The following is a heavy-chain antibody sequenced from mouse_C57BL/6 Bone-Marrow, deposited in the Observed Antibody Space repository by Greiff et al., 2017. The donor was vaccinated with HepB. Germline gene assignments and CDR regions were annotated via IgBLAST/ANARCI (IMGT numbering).Heavy chain of an antibody. J-gene: IGHJ4*01. CDR3: ARDGLDYYGSVMDY. Sequence: EVQVVESGGGLVKPGGSLKFSCAASGFTFSDYGMHWVRQAPEKGLEWVAYISSGSSTIYYADTVKGRFTISRDNAKNTLFLQMTSLRSEDTAMYYCARDGLDYYGSVMDYWGQGTSVTVSS. V-gene: IGHV5-17*01. CDR1: GFTFSDYG. CDR2: ISSGSSTI. D-gene: IGHD1-1*01.